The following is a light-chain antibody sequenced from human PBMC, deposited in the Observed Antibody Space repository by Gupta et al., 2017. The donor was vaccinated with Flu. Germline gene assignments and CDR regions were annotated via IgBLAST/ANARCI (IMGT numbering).Light chain of an antibody. V-gene: IGKV2-28*01. Sequence: DIVMTQPPLSLSVTPGGPASISCRSSASLLHRLGHHSLHWYLHKPGHSPSLLIYSASNPAPGVPDRFGGSGSGTDFTLKVSRVEADDVGVYFCMHALEPPYSFGQGTKLEIK. CDR1: ASLLHRLGHHS. CDR3: MHALEPPYS. CDR2: SAS. J-gene: IGKJ2*03.